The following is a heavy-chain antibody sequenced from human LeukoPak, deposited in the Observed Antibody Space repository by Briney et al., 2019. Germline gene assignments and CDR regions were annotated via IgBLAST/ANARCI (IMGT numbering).Heavy chain of an antibody. CDR1: GGSFTKHQ. D-gene: IGHD3-9*01. CDR3: AKSGNPYDFLTS. Sequence: SETLSLTCAVYGGSFTKHQWSWIRQPPGKGLEWIGAINDGGSTNYNPSLKSRVTISVDTSKNQFSLKLSSVTAADTAVYFCAKSGNPYDFLTSWGQGTLVTVSS. CDR2: INDGGST. J-gene: IGHJ4*02. V-gene: IGHV4-34*01.